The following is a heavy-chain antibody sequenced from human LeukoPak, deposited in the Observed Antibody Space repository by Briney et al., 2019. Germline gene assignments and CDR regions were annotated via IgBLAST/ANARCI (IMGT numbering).Heavy chain of an antibody. CDR1: GFTFSSYE. Sequence: GGSLRLSCAASGFTFSSYEMNWVRQAPGKGLEWVSYISSSGSTIYYADSVKGRFTISRDNAKNSLYLQMNSLRAEDTAAYYCARADYGGNPGAANYWGQGTLVTVSS. CDR2: ISSSGSTI. D-gene: IGHD4-23*01. V-gene: IGHV3-48*03. J-gene: IGHJ4*02. CDR3: ARADYGGNPGAANY.